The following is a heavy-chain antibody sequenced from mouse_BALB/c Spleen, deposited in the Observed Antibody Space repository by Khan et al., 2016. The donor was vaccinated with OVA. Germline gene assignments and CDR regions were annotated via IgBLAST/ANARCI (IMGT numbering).Heavy chain of an antibody. CDR2: IWSGGST. CDR1: GFSLTSYG. D-gene: IGHD2-2*01. Sequence: VELVESGPGLVQPSQSLSITCTVSGFSLTSYGVHWVRQSPGKGLEWLGVIWSGGSTDYNAAFISRLSISKDNSKSQVFFKMNSLQANDSAIYYCARNYGYDEGLAYWGQGTLVTVSA. J-gene: IGHJ3*01. CDR3: ARNYGYDEGLAY. V-gene: IGHV2-2*02.